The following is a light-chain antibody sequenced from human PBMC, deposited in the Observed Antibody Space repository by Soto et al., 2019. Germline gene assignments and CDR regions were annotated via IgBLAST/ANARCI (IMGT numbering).Light chain of an antibody. Sequence: QSALTQPASVSGSPGQSITISCTGTSSDVGSYNLVSWYQQHTGQAPKLMIYEGSKRPSGVSNRFSGSKSGNTASLTISGLQAEDEADYYCCSYAGSSTWVFGTGTKLTVL. CDR2: EGS. V-gene: IGLV2-23*01. J-gene: IGLJ1*01. CDR1: SSDVGSYNL. CDR3: CSYAGSSTWV.